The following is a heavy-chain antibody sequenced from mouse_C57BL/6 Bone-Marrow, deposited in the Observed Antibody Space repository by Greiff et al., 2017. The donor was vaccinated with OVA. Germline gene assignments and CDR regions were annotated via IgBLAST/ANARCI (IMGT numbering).Heavy chain of an antibody. J-gene: IGHJ4*01. Sequence: VQLQQPGAELVKPGASVKMSCKASGYTFTSYWITWVKQRPGQGLEWIGDIYPGSGSTNYNEKFKSKATLTVDTSSSTAYMQLSSLTSEDSAVYYCARRGFNDTYYYAMDYWGQGTSVTVSS. D-gene: IGHD2-3*01. CDR3: ARRGFNDTYYYAMDY. CDR2: IYPGSGST. V-gene: IGHV1-55*01. CDR1: GYTFTSYW.